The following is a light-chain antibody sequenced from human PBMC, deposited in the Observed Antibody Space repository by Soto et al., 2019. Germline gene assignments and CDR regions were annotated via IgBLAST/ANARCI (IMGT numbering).Light chain of an antibody. CDR3: SSYTSSSTLV. CDR2: DVS. V-gene: IGLV2-14*01. Sequence: QSALTQPASVSGSPGQSITISCTGTSSDVGGYNYVSWYQQHPGKAPKLMIYDVSNRPSGVSXRFSGSKSGNTASLTISGXXAEDEXXXXCSSYTSSSTLVFGTGTKLTVL. J-gene: IGLJ1*01. CDR1: SSDVGGYNY.